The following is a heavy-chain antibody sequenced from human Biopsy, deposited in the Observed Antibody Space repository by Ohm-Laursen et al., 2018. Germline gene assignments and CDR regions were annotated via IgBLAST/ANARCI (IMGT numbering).Heavy chain of an antibody. J-gene: IGHJ6*02. CDR2: INPDNGGT. CDR3: VRSRAGGATWGMDV. V-gene: IGHV1-2*02. CDR1: GGTFSNYG. Sequence: SVKVSCKAPGGTFSNYGVNWVRQAPGQGLEWMGWINPDNGGTIHAQKFQGRVTVTRDTSISTAYVEVTSLRSDDTAVYYCVRSRAGGATWGMDVWGQGTTVTVSS. D-gene: IGHD3-16*01.